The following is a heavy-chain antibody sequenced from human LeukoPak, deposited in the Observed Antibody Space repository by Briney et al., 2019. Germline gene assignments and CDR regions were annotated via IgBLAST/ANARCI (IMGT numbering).Heavy chain of an antibody. D-gene: IGHD3-10*01. CDR2: TSFDGGIK. V-gene: IGHV3-30*14. J-gene: IGHJ5*02. CDR3: ARSYYYGSGSFSRGGFDP. Sequence: PGGSLRLSCAASGFTFSNYAMHWVRQAPGKGLEWVTVTSFDGGIKYYADSVRGRFTISRDNSKNTLYLQMNSLRAEDTAVYYCARSYYYGSGSFSRGGFDPWGQGTLVTVSS. CDR1: GFTFSNYA.